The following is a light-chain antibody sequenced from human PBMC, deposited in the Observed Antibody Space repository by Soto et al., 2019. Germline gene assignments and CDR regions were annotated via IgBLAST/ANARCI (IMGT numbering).Light chain of an antibody. CDR3: QQLKSYPSVT. Sequence: IQLTQSPSSLSASVGDRVTITCRASQDISSNLAWYQQEPGKAPKLLIYGASTLQRGVLPRFSGSGSGTDFTLSISSLQREDFATYFCQQLKSYPSVTFGPGTQVDIK. J-gene: IGKJ3*01. V-gene: IGKV1-9*01. CDR2: GAS. CDR1: QDISSN.